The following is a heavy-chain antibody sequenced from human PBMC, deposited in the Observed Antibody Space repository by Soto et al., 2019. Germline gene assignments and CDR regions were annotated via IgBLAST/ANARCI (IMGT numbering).Heavy chain of an antibody. V-gene: IGHV4-59*02. CDR1: GFSVSSTY. J-gene: IGHJ4*02. D-gene: IGHD6-19*01. CDR2: VYNSGST. CDR3: ARIPYSSASFDY. Sequence: ASETLSLTCIVSGFSVSSTYWGWFRQSPGKGLEWIGYVYNSGSTIYSPSLKSRITISMDPSKNQFSLRLRSVTAADTAVYYCARIPYSSASFDYWGQGNLVTVSS.